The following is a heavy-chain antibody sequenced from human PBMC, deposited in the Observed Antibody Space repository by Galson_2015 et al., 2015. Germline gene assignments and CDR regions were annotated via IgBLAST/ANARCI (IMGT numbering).Heavy chain of an antibody. V-gene: IGHV4-61*08. CDR2: IYYSGST. CDR3: ARPRNYYDSSSFYAFDI. J-gene: IGHJ3*02. D-gene: IGHD3-22*01. Sequence: LVKPTQTLTLTCTFSGFSLSTSGVGVGWIRQPPGKGLEWIGYIYYSGSTKYNPSLKSRVTISGDTSENQFSLKLSSVTAADTAVYYCARPRNYYDSSSFYAFDIWGQGTMVTVSS. CDR1: GFSLSTSGVG.